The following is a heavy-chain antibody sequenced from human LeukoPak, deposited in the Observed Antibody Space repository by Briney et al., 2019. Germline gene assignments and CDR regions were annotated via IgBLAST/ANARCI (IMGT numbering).Heavy chain of an antibody. J-gene: IGHJ3*02. CDR3: AKDNYDYVWGSYRTDAFDI. V-gene: IGHV3-23*01. Sequence: GGSLRFYCAASGFTFSSYAMSWLRQAPGKGLEWVSAISGSGGSTYYADSVKGRFTISRDNSKNTLYLQMNSLRAEDTAVYYCAKDNYDYVWGSYRTDAFDIWGQGTMVTVSS. D-gene: IGHD3-16*02. CDR2: ISGSGGST. CDR1: GFTFSSYA.